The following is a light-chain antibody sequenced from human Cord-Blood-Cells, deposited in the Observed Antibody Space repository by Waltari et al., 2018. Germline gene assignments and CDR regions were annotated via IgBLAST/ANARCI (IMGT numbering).Light chain of an antibody. CDR1: SSDVGSDNL. V-gene: IGLV2-23*01. Sequence: QSALTQPASVSGSPGQSITISCTGTSSDVGSDNLVSWYQQHPGKAPKLMIYEGSKRPSGVSNRFPGSKSGNTASLTISGLQAEDEADYYCCSYAGSSTYVVFGGGTKLTVL. CDR3: CSYAGSSTYVV. CDR2: EGS. J-gene: IGLJ2*01.